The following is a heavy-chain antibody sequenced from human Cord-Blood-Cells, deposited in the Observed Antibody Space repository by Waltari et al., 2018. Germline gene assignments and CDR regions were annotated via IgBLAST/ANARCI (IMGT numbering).Heavy chain of an antibody. CDR2: INPNSGGP. V-gene: IGHV1-2*04. CDR1: GYTFTGYY. J-gene: IGHJ4*02. CDR3: ARGPNPANWGSRWLDY. D-gene: IGHD7-27*01. Sequence: QVQLVQSGAEVKKPGASMKVSCKASGYTFTGYYMHWVRQAPGQGLEWMGWINPNSGGPNYAQKFQGWVTMTRDTSISTAYMELSRLRSDDTAVYYCARGPNPANWGSRWLDYWGQGTLVTVSS.